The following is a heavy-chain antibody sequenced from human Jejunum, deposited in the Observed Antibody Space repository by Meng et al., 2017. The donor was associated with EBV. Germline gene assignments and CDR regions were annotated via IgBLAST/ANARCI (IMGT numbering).Heavy chain of an antibody. V-gene: IGHV1-3*04. J-gene: IGHJ4*02. Sequence: HVPVVHAGAEVKKPVASVKVSCTSSGFMFISYARHWWRQAPGQRLEWMGWINIGNGNTKYSQKFHGRLTISRDTSANTAYLELSSLTSEDTAIYYCATGDDYGNSNFDYWGQGTLVTVSS. D-gene: IGHD2/OR15-2a*01. CDR2: INIGNGNT. CDR1: GFMFISYA. CDR3: ATGDDYGNSNFDY.